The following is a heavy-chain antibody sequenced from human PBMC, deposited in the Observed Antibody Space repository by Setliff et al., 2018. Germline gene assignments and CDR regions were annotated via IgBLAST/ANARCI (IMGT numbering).Heavy chain of an antibody. J-gene: IGHJ6*03. D-gene: IGHD3-22*01. V-gene: IGHV1-3*01. Sequence: ASVKVSCKASGYTFTDYAMHWVRQAPGQRLEWMGWINPGNGNTKYSQKFQGRVTITRDTSASTAYMELSSLRSEDTAVYYCARDKGYDSSGYYFYYYYYMDVWGTGTTVTVSS. CDR3: ARDKGYDSSGYYFYYYYYMDV. CDR1: GYTFTDYA. CDR2: INPGNGNT.